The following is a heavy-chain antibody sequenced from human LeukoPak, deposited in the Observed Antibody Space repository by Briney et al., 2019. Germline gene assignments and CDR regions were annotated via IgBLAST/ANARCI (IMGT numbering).Heavy chain of an antibody. V-gene: IGHV3-21*01. CDR2: ISGSNSYI. D-gene: IGHD1-26*01. CDR3: ARLPYSGSYWGAFDI. J-gene: IGHJ3*02. CDR1: GFTFSSYA. Sequence: GGSLRLSCAASGFTFSSYAMSWVRQAPGKGLEWVSSISGSNSYIYYADSVKGRFTISRDNSKNTLYLQMNSLRAEDTAVYYCARLPYSGSYWGAFDIWGQGTMVTVSS.